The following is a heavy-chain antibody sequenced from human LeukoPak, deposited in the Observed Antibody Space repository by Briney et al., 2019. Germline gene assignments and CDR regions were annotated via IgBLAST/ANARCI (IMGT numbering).Heavy chain of an antibody. CDR2: FDPEDGET. Sequence: ASVKVSCKVSGYTLTELSMHWVRQAPGKGLEWMGGFDPEDGETIYAQKFQGRVTMTEDTSTDTAYMELSSLRSEDTAVCYCATSAPTIFGVVIKLGVDYYYGMDVWGQGTTVTVSS. D-gene: IGHD3-3*01. V-gene: IGHV1-24*01. CDR1: GYTLTELS. CDR3: ATSAPTIFGVVIKLGVDYYYGMDV. J-gene: IGHJ6*02.